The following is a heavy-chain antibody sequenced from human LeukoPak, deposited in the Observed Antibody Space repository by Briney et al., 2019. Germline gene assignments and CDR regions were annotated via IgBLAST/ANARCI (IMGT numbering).Heavy chain of an antibody. CDR2: ISGSGGST. CDR1: GFTFSSYA. Sequence: GGSLRPSCAASGFTFSSYAMSWVRQAPGKGLEWVSAISGSGGSTYYADSVKGRFTISRDNSKNTLYLQMNSLRAEDTAVYYCANARYDFSPWWFDPWGQGTLVTVSS. J-gene: IGHJ5*02. D-gene: IGHD3-3*01. V-gene: IGHV3-23*01. CDR3: ANARYDFSPWWFDP.